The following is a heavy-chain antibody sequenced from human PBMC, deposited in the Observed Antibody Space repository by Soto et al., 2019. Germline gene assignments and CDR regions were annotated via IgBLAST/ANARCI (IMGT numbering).Heavy chain of an antibody. Sequence: GASVKVSCKASGYTFTGYYMHWVRQAPGQGLEWMGWINPNSGGTNYAQKFQGWVTMTRDTSISTAYMELSRLRSDDTAVYYCARGSFDSWNGAPLAYQTRYDYWGQGTLVTVSS. V-gene: IGHV1-2*04. CDR3: ARGSFDSWNGAPLAYQTRYDY. J-gene: IGHJ4*02. D-gene: IGHD3-9*01. CDR1: GYTFTGYY. CDR2: INPNSGGT.